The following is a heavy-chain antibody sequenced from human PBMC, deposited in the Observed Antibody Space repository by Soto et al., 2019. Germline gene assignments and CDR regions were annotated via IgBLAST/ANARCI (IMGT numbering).Heavy chain of an antibody. D-gene: IGHD6-19*01. J-gene: IGHJ4*02. CDR3: ARRIAVAGTASFDY. V-gene: IGHV1-69*13. CDR1: GGTFSSYA. CDR2: IIPIFGTA. Sequence: GASVKVSCKASGGTFSSYAISWVRQAPGQGLEWMGGIIPIFGTANYAQKFQGRVTITADESTSTAYMELSSLRSEDTAVYYCARRIAVAGTASFDYWGQGTLVTVSS.